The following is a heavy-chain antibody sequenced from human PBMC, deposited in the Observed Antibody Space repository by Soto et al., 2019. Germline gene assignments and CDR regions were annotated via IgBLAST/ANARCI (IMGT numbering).Heavy chain of an antibody. Sequence: EVQLVESGGDSAQPGGSLRLSCAASGFTFSDYWMYWVRQAPGKGPVWVSRIPGDGADTQYADSVKGRFTISRDNSGNTLFLQMTGLRAEGTGVYYCGPGSNGWSGLDHWGQGTLVTVTS. CDR3: GPGSNGWSGLDH. J-gene: IGHJ4*02. D-gene: IGHD6-19*01. CDR1: GFTFSDYW. CDR2: IPGDGADT. V-gene: IGHV3-74*01.